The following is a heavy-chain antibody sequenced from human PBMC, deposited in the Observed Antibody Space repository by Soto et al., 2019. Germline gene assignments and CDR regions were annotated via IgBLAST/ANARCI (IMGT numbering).Heavy chain of an antibody. CDR3: AKGGSGSRYSFDI. CDR2: VSYHGSVQ. Sequence: QTGGSLRLSCAASGFTFSSYGMHWVRQAPGKGLEWVAVVSYHGSVQYYADSVKGRFTLSRDNFKNTLYLEMNSLRPEDTAVYYCAKGGSGSRYSFDIWGQGTMVTVSS. CDR1: GFTFSSYG. J-gene: IGHJ3*02. D-gene: IGHD1-26*01. V-gene: IGHV3-30*18.